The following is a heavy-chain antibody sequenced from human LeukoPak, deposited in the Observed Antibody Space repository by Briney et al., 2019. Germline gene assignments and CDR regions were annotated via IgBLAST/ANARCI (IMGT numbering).Heavy chain of an antibody. CDR2: IYYSGST. CDR1: GGSISSSSYY. D-gene: IGHD1-26*01. J-gene: IGHJ4*02. Sequence: SETLSLTCTVSGGSISSSSYYWGWIRQPPGKGLEWIGSIYYSGSTYYNPFLKSRVTISVDTSKNQFSLKLSSVTAADTAVYYCATQSGSYYGLDYWGQGTLVTVSS. CDR3: ATQSGSYYGLDY. V-gene: IGHV4-39*01.